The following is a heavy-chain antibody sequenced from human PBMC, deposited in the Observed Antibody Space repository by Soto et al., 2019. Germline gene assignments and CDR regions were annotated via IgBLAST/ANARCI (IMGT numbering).Heavy chain of an antibody. CDR1: GGSVSSGNYY. CDR3: ARDSGAYQPFAS. J-gene: IGHJ4*02. V-gene: IGHV4-61*01. Sequence: QVQLQESGPGLVKPSETLSLTCTVSGGSVSSGNYYWSWIRQPPGKGLEWIGNIYYDGSTYYSPSLKSRVTMSADTSKNQFSLKLNSVTAADTAVYYCARDSGAYQPFASWCQGTLVTVSS. CDR2: IYYDGST. D-gene: IGHD1-26*01.